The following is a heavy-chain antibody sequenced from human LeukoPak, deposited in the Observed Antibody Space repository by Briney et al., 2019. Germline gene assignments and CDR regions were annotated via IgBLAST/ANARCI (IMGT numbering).Heavy chain of an antibody. V-gene: IGHV4-59*01. Sequence: RPSETLSLTCTVSGGSISSYYWDWIRQPPGKGLEWIGYIYYSGSTNYNPSLKSRLTISVDTSKNQFSLKLSSATAADTAVYYCAREDRSRSSDPFDYWGQGTLVTVSS. J-gene: IGHJ4*02. CDR3: AREDRSRSSDPFDY. CDR2: IYYSGST. D-gene: IGHD1-26*01. CDR1: GGSISSYY.